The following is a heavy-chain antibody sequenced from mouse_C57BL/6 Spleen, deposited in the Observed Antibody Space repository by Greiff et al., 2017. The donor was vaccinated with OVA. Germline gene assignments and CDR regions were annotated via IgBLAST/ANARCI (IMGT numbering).Heavy chain of an antibody. J-gene: IGHJ1*03. D-gene: IGHD1-1*01. V-gene: IGHV10-1*01. Sequence: GGGLVQPKGSLKLSCAASGFSFNTYAMNWVRQAQGKGLEWVARIRSKSNNYATYLVDSVKDRFTISRDDSESMLYLQRNNLKTEDTAMYCCVGHLLWYFDVWGTGTTVTVSS. CDR1: GFSFNTYA. CDR3: VGHLLWYFDV. CDR2: IRSKSNNYAT.